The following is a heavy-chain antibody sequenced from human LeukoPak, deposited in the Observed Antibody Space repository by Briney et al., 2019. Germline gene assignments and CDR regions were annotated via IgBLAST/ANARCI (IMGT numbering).Heavy chain of an antibody. CDR1: GGSISSYY. V-gene: IGHV4-59*01. J-gene: IGHJ6*03. D-gene: IGHD5-18*01. CDR3: ARMEVGYGNYYMDV. Sequence: PSETLSLTCTVSGGSISSYYWSWIRQPPGKGLEWIGYIYYSGSTNYNPSLKSRVTISVDTSKNQFSLKLSSVTAADTAVYYWARMEVGYGNYYMDVWGKGTTVTISS. CDR2: IYYSGST.